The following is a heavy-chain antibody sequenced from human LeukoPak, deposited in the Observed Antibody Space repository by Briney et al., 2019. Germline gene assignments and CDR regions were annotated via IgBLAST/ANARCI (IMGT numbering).Heavy chain of an antibody. V-gene: IGHV4-59*01. CDR3: ARSGAAAGLDP. CDR1: GGSISSYY. J-gene: IGHJ5*02. Sequence: SETLSLTCTVSGGSISSYYWSWIRQPPGKGLEWIGYIYYSGSTNYNPSLKSRVTISVDTSKNQFSLKLSSVTAADTAVYYCARSGAAAGLDPWGQGTLVTVSS. D-gene: IGHD6-13*01. CDR2: IYYSGST.